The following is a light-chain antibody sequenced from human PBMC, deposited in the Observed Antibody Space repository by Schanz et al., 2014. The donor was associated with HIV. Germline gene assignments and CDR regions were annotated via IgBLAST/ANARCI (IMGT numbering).Light chain of an antibody. Sequence: EIVLTQSPGTLSLSPGERASLSCRASQRVSDNFLAWYQQKPGQAPRLLIFGASNRATGIPDRFSGSGSGTEFTLTISSLQSEDFAVYYCQQYNNWPRTFGQGTKVEIK. CDR2: GAS. V-gene: IGKV3D-15*01. CDR3: QQYNNWPRT. CDR1: QRVSDN. J-gene: IGKJ1*01.